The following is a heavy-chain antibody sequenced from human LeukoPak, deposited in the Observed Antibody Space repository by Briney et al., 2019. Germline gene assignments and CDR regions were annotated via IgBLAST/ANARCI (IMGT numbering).Heavy chain of an antibody. CDR1: GFTFSSYA. CDR2: ISYDGSNK. J-gene: IGHJ6*02. CDR3: ARDKLLMVYAIPYYYYGMDV. Sequence: PGRSLRLSCAASGFTFSSYAMHWVRQAPGKGLEWVAVISYDGSNKYYADSVKGQFTISRDNSKNTLYLQMNSLRAEDTAVYYCARDKLLMVYAIPYYYYGMDVWGQGTTVTVSS. D-gene: IGHD2-8*01. V-gene: IGHV3-30-3*01.